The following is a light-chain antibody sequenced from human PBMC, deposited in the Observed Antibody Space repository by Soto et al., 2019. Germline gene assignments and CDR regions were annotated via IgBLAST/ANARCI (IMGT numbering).Light chain of an antibody. V-gene: IGKV1-5*03. CDR1: QSVSIW. CDR2: KSS. J-gene: IGKJ1*01. Sequence: DIQMTQSPSTLSASAGDRGTISCGASQSVSIWLAWYQQKPGRAPKLLIYKSSILESGVPSRFSGSGSGTEFTLTISSLQPDDFATYYCQQFNTSPWTFGQGTKVDIK. CDR3: QQFNTSPWT.